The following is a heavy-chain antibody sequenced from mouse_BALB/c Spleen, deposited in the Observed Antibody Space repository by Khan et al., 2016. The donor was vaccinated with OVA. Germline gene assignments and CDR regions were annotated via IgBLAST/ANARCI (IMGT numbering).Heavy chain of an antibody. CDR3: ARGYDFFAY. CDR1: GHSFTLYY. CDR2: VNPNTGGS. V-gene: IGHV1-26*01. Sequence: VQLKQSGPDLVKPGASVKISCKASGHSFTLYYMTWVKQSHGKSLEWIGRVNPNTGGSDYNQEFKGKAILTVDKSSNTAYMELHSLTSEDSAVYYCARGYDFFAYWGQGTLVTVSA. J-gene: IGHJ3*01. D-gene: IGHD2-14*01.